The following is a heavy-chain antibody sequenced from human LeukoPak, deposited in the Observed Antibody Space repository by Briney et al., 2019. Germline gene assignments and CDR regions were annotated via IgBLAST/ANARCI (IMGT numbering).Heavy chain of an antibody. Sequence: GGSLRLSCAASGFTFSSYSMNWVRQAPGKGLEWVSSISSSSSYIYYADSVKGRFTISRDNAKNSLYLQMNSLRAEDTAVYYCARGLSPYYYMDVWGKGTTVTVSS. CDR1: GFTFSSYS. CDR2: ISSSSSYI. V-gene: IGHV3-21*01. CDR3: ARGLSPYYYMDV. D-gene: IGHD3-10*01. J-gene: IGHJ6*03.